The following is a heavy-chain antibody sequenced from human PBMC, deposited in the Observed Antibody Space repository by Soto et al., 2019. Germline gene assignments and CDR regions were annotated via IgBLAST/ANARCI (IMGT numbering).Heavy chain of an antibody. D-gene: IGHD2-2*01. J-gene: IGHJ5*02. CDR1: GGSFSGYY. CDR3: ARVSRRDCSSTSCRTYNWFDP. Sequence: PSETLSLTCAVYGGSFSGYYLSWIRQPPGKGLEWIGEINHSGSTNYNPSLKSRVTISVDTSKNQFSLKLSSVTAADTAVYYCARVSRRDCSSTSCRTYNWFDPWGQGTLVTVSS. CDR2: INHSGST. V-gene: IGHV4-34*01.